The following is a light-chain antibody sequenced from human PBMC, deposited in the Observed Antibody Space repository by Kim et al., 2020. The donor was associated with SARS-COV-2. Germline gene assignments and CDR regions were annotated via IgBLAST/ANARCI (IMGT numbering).Light chain of an antibody. CDR2: EDD. CDR3: QTYDN. J-gene: IGLJ2*01. Sequence: LTQPHSVSESPGKTVTISCTRSRGSIASNYVQWYQQRPGRAPTTVIYEDDQRPSGVPDRFSGSIDSSSNSASLTISGLKTEDEASYYCQTYDNVGG. CDR1: RGSIASNY. V-gene: IGLV6-57*04.